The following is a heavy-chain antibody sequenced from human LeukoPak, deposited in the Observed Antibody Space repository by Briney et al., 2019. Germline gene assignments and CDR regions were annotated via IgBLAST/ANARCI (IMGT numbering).Heavy chain of an antibody. D-gene: IGHD3-16*01. CDR1: GGSISSGDYY. CDR2: IYYSGST. V-gene: IGHV4-30-4*01. CDR3: ARDLGGVGDY. J-gene: IGHJ4*02. Sequence: NPSETLSLTCSVSGGSISSGDYYWSWIRQPPGKGLEWIGHIYYSGSTYYNSSLMSRVTISVDTSKNQFSLKLISVTAADTAVYYCARDLGGVGDYWGQGTLVTVSS.